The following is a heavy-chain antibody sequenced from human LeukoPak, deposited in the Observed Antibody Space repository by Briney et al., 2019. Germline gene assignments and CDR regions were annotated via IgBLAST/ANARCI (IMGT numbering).Heavy chain of an antibody. CDR1: GFTFSNAW. Sequence: KLGGSLRLSCAASGFTFSNAWMSWVRQAPGKGLEWIGEINHSGSTNYNPSLKSRVTISVDTSKNQFSLELSSVTAADTAVYYCAREGVVGAYGHFDYWGQGTLVTVSS. D-gene: IGHD2-15*01. CDR2: INHSGST. CDR3: AREGVVGAYGHFDY. J-gene: IGHJ4*02. V-gene: IGHV4-34*01.